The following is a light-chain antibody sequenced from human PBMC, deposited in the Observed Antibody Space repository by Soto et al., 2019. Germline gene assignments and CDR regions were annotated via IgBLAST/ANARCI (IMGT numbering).Light chain of an antibody. CDR2: SNT. CDR1: SSNIGSHT. V-gene: IGLV1-44*01. Sequence: QSALTQPPSASATPGQRVAISCSGSSSNIGSHTVNWYHQLPGTAPKLLIYSNTNRPSGVPERFSASKSGTSASLAITGLQIEDESDYYCQSYDSRLRGLVFGVGTKLTVL. CDR3: QSYDSRLRGLV. J-gene: IGLJ2*01.